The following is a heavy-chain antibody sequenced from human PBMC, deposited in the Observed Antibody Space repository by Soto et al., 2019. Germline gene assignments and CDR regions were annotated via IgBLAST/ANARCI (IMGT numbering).Heavy chain of an antibody. D-gene: IGHD5-12*01. CDR3: VTDPGPWLGN. CDR2: SKGKIDGETI. CDR1: GIGFTNAW. V-gene: IGHV3-15*01. J-gene: IGHJ4*02. Sequence: EVQVMESGGGLVKPGGSLRLSCVVSGIGFTNAWVSWVRQAPGKGLAWVGRSKGKIDGETIDYAAPVKGRFTLSRDDSKNTLYLQMNSLETGDTGVYHCVTDPGPWLGNWGQGILVTVSS.